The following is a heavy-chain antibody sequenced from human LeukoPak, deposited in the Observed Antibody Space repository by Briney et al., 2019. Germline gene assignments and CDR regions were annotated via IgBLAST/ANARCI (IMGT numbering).Heavy chain of an antibody. CDR3: ACLTTADAFDI. CDR2: IYDSGST. CDR1: GGSIGSYY. V-gene: IGHV4-59*01. D-gene: IGHD3-22*01. J-gene: IGHJ3*02. Sequence: SETLSLTCTVSGGSIGSYYWSWIRRPPGKGLEWIGYIYDSGSTNYNPSLKSRVTISVDTSKNQFSLKLSSVTAADTAVYYCACLTTADAFDIWGQGTMVTVSS.